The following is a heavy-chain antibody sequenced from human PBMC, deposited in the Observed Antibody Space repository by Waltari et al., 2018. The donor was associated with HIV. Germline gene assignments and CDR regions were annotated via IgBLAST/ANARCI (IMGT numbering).Heavy chain of an antibody. CDR1: EYTFTRFD. CDR2: MNPKSGKR. V-gene: IGHV1-8*01. CDR3: ARVGWEPLGMDI. J-gene: IGHJ6*02. Sequence: QVQLVQSGAEVKKPGASLKVSCKASEYTFTRFDIKWVLQATGQGLEWVGWMNPKSGKRDYAQKFQGRLTLTRDTSTSTAYMELSSLKSDDTAVYYCARVGWEPLGMDIWGQGTTVTVSS. D-gene: IGHD1-1*01.